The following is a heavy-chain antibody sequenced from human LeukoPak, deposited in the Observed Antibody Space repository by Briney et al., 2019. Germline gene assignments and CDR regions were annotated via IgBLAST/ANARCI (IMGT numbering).Heavy chain of an antibody. Sequence: NPGGSLRLSCAASGFTFSTYAMSWVRQAPGKGLEWVGRIKSKTDGGTTDYAAPVKGRFTISRDDSKNTLYLQMNSLKTEDTAVYYCTTGPSVGATTLDYWGQGTLVTVSS. CDR2: IKSKTDGGTT. J-gene: IGHJ4*02. V-gene: IGHV3-15*01. CDR1: GFTFSTYA. D-gene: IGHD1-26*01. CDR3: TTGPSVGATTLDY.